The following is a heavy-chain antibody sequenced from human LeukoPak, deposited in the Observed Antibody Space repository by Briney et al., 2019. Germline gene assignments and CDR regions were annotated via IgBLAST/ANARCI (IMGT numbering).Heavy chain of an antibody. CDR3: ARAGTIFGVANYFDY. D-gene: IGHD3-3*01. V-gene: IGHV3-30-3*01. CDR1: GFTFSSYA. Sequence: GGSLRLSCAASGFTFSSYAMHWVRQAPGKGLEWVAVISYDGSNKYHADSVKGRFTISRDNSKNTLYLQMNSLRAEDTAVYYCARAGTIFGVANYFDYWGQGTLVTVSS. CDR2: ISYDGSNK. J-gene: IGHJ4*02.